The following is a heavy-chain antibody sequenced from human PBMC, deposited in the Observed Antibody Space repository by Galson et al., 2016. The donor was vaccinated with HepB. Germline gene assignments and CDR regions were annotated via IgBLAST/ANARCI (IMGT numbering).Heavy chain of an antibody. D-gene: IGHD5-18*01. J-gene: IGHJ3*02. CDR3: ARRYSYGSVPHAFDI. CDR2: IYPGDSNT. Sequence: QSGAEVKKPGESLKISCKGSGYSFTDYWIGWVRQMPGKGLEWMGIIYPGDSNTRYSPSFQGQFTISADKSITTAYLQWSSLKASDTAMYYCARRYSYGSVPHAFDIWGQGTMVTVSS. CDR1: GYSFTDYW. V-gene: IGHV5-51*03.